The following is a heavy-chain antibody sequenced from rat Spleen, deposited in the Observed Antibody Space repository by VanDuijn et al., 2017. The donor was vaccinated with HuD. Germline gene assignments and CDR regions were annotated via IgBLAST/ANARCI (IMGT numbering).Heavy chain of an antibody. J-gene: IGHJ2*01. CDR3: AVAGFGY. D-gene: IGHD4-4*01. V-gene: IGHV5-58*01. CDR1: GFTFSRYW. Sequence: EVQLAETGGGLVQPGRSLKLSCVASGFTFSRYWMYWVRQAPGKGLEWVSSISSEGVNTYYPDSVKGRFTISRANSENTVYLQMNSLRSEDTATYYCAVAGFGYWGQGVMVTVSS. CDR2: ISSEGVNT.